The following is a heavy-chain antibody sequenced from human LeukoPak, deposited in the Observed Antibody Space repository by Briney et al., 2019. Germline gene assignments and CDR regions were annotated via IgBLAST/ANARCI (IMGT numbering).Heavy chain of an antibody. D-gene: IGHD6-13*01. J-gene: IGHJ4*02. CDR2: IYYSGST. Sequence: PSQTLSLTCTVSGGSISSGSYYWSWIRQFPGKGLERIGDIYYSGSTYYNPSLKSRVTISVDTSKNQFPLKLSSVTAADTAVYYCARRQLVPVFDSWGQGTLVTVSS. CDR1: GGSISSGSYY. V-gene: IGHV4-31*03. CDR3: ARRQLVPVFDS.